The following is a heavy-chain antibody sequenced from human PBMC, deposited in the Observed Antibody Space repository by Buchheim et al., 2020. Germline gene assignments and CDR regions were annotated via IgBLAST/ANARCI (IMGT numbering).Heavy chain of an antibody. CDR1: GFSLSSHE. J-gene: IGHJ4*02. CDR3: ARDHAGLYYGSDC. V-gene: IGHV3-48*03. CDR2: IDSSGNSI. D-gene: IGHD3-3*01. Sequence: EGQLVESGGDVVQPGGSLSLSCEASGFSLSSHEMNWVRQAPGKGLEWVAYIDSSGNSIYYIDSVKGRFTIYRHNAKNSLYLEMNCLGVEDTAIYYCARDHAGLYYGSDCWGQGTL.